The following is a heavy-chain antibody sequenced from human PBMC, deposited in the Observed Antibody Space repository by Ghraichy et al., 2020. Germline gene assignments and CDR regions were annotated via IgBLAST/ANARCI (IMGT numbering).Heavy chain of an antibody. CDR3: VRVTRNWFDP. Sequence: SETLSLTCAVSGGSITSSDWCSWVRQPPGKGLEWIEEIYHGGNTNYNPPLNSLGTITVDKSKNQFSLRLRSVTAADTAVYYCVRVTRNWFDPWGQGTLVTVSS. J-gene: IGHJ5*02. CDR1: GGSITSSDW. V-gene: IGHV4-4*02. CDR2: IYHGGNT.